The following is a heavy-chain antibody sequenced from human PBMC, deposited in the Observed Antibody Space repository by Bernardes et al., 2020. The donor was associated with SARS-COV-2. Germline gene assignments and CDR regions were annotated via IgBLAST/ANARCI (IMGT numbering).Heavy chain of an antibody. J-gene: IGHJ4*02. CDR1: GFTFSSYA. Sequence: GSTLQVCCASSGFTFSSYAMHWVQKAPGKGLEWVAVISYDGSNKYYADSVKGRFTISRDNSKNTLYLQMNSLRAEDTAVYYCARDSDDYGDYDMCDYWGQGTLVTVSS. V-gene: IGHV3-30-3*01. CDR2: ISYDGSNK. CDR3: ARDSDDYGDYDMCDY. D-gene: IGHD4-17*01.